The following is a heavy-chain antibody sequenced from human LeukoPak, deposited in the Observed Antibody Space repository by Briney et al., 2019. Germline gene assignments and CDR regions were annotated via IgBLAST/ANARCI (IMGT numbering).Heavy chain of an antibody. CDR1: GFTFSSYA. CDR3: AREGESWSFDY. J-gene: IGHJ4*02. D-gene: IGHD6-13*01. CDR2: IYSGGST. V-gene: IGHV3-53*01. Sequence: GGSLRLSCAASGFTFSSYAMSWVRQAPGKGLEWVSVIYSGGSTYYADSVKGRFTISRDNSKNTLYLQMNSLRAEDTAVYYCAREGESWSFDYWGQGTLVTVSS.